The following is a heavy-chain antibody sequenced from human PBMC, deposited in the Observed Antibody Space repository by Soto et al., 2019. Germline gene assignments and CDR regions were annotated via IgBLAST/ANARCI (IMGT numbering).Heavy chain of an antibody. Sequence: EVQLVESGGGLVKPGGSLRLSCSASGFTFRSYSMNWVRQAPGKGLEWLSSISSSSSYIYYADSEKRRFTISRDNAKNPVYLHMNSLRAGDTAVYYCAGDLAYYDFWSGYRVPMDVWGKGTTVTASS. CDR1: GFTFRSYS. CDR2: ISSSSSYI. J-gene: IGHJ6*04. V-gene: IGHV3-21*01. D-gene: IGHD3-3*01. CDR3: AGDLAYYDFWSGYRVPMDV.